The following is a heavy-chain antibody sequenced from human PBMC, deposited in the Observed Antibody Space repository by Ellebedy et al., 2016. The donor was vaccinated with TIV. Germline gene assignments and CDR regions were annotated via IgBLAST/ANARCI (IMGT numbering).Heavy chain of an antibody. CDR1: GYSFTSYY. CDR3: AASSFYGTMILH. D-gene: IGHD3-22*01. J-gene: IGHJ4*02. Sequence: AASVKVSCKASGYSFTSYYMHWVRQAPGQGLQWMGMIDPSGGGTSYAQKFQGRVTMTRDTSTSTVYMELSSLRSDDTAVYYCAASSFYGTMILHWGQGTLVTVSS. V-gene: IGHV1-46*01. CDR2: IDPSGGGT.